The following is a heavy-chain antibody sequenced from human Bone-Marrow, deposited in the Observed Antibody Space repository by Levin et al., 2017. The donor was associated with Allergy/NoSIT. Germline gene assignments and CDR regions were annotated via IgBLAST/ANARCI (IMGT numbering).Heavy chain of an antibody. CDR2: ISYDGSNK. CDR1: GFTFSSYA. D-gene: IGHD6-19*01. V-gene: IGHV3-30-3*01. Sequence: GGSLRLSCAASGFTFSSYAMHWVRQAPGKGLEWVAVISYDGSNKYYADSVKGRFTISRDNSKNTLYLQMNSLRAEDTAVYYCARDSGIAVAAPDYWGQGTLVTVSS. J-gene: IGHJ4*02. CDR3: ARDSGIAVAAPDY.